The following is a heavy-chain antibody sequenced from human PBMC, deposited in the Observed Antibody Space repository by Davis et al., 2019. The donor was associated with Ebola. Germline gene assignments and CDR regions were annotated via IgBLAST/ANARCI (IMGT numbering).Heavy chain of an antibody. D-gene: IGHD3-10*01. CDR2: ITGSGDTT. CDR1: EFTFSFYG. V-gene: IGHV3-23*01. CDR3: AKGGRIRSPGIGDK. J-gene: IGHJ4*02. Sequence: GESLKISCAASEFTFSFYGMSWVRQAPGKGLEWLSAITGSGDTTYYADSVKGRFTISRDNSKNTLYLQMNSLRAEDTALYYCAKGGRIRSPGIGDKWGQGTLVTVSS.